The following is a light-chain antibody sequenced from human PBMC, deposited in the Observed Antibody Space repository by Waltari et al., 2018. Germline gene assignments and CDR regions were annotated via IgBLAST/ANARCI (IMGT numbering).Light chain of an antibody. CDR1: QRVSGY. CDR3: QQTYSNFRT. V-gene: IGKV1-39*01. J-gene: IGKJ1*01. CDR2: AAS. Sequence: DIQMTQSPSSLPASVGDSLPITCRTSQRVSGYLKWYQQKPGQAPKLLIYAASSLQSGVPSRFSGSGFGTDFTLTINGLQPEDFAVYYCQQTYSNFRTFGQGTKVDVK.